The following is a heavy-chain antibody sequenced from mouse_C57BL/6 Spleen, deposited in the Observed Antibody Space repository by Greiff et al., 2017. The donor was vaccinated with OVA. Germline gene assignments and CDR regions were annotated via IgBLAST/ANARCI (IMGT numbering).Heavy chain of an antibody. D-gene: IGHD1-3*01. V-gene: IGHV1-81*01. J-gene: IGHJ4*01. CDR1: GYTFTSYG. CDR3: ARKLKAMDY. CDR2: IYPRSGNP. Sequence: QVQLKQSGAELARPGASVKLSCKASGYTFTSYGISWVKQRTGQGLEWIGEIYPRSGNPYYNEKFKGKATLTADNSSSTAYMELRSLTSEDSAVYFCARKLKAMDYWGQGTSVTVAS.